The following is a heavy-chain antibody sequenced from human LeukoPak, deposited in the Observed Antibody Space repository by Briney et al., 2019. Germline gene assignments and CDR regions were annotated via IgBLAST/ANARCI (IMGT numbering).Heavy chain of an antibody. CDR1: GGSISSSSYY. V-gene: IGHV4-39*02. J-gene: IGHJ4*02. CDR2: IYYSGST. CDR3: ARDWGGYGPTSQDY. Sequence: SETLSLTCTVSGGSISSSSYYWGWIRQPPGKGLEWIGSIYYSGSTYYNPSLKSRVTISVDTSKNQFSLKLSSVTAADTAVYYCARDWGGYGPTSQDYWGQGTLVTVSS. D-gene: IGHD3-16*01.